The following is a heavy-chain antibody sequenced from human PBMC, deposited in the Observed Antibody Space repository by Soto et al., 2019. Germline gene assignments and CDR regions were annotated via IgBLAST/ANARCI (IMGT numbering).Heavy chain of an antibody. CDR1: GFSFSSYG. CDR3: ARAQYTGSYFDACDV. J-gene: IGHJ3*01. Sequence: GGSLRLSCSASGFSFSSYGMHCVRQAPGKGLDWVAVIWYDGSNKYYAESVKGRFTISRDNSKNTLYLQMNSLTVEDTAVYYCARAQYTGSYFDACDVWGQGTMVTVSS. CDR2: IWYDGSNK. D-gene: IGHD1-26*01. V-gene: IGHV3-33*03.